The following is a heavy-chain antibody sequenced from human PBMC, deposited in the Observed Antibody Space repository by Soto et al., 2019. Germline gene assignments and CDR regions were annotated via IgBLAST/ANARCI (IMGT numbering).Heavy chain of an antibody. V-gene: IGHV4-39*01. D-gene: IGHD5-18*01. J-gene: IGHJ4*02. CDR1: GGSISSSSYY. CDR3: ARRKGPGYSYGPYFDY. Sequence: QLQLQESGPGLVKPSETLSLTCTVSGGSISSSSYYWGWIRQPPGKGLEWIGSIYYSGSTYYNPSLKSRVTISVDTSKNQFSLKLSSVTAADTAVYYCARRKGPGYSYGPYFDYWGQGTLVTVSS. CDR2: IYYSGST.